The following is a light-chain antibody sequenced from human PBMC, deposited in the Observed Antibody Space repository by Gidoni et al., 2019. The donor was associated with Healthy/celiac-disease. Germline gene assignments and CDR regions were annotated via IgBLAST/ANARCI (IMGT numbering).Light chain of an antibody. CDR3: CSYAGSSTFVV. Sequence: QSALTQPASVSGSPGQSITISCTATSSDVGSYNLVPWYQQHPGKAPKRIIYEGSKRPSGVSNRFSGSKSGNTASLTISGLQAEDEADYYCCSYAGSSTFVVFGGGTKLTVL. J-gene: IGLJ2*01. CDR2: EGS. CDR1: SSDVGSYNL. V-gene: IGLV2-23*03.